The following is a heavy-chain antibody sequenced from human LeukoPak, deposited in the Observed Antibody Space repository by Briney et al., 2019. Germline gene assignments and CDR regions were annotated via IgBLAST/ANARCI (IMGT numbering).Heavy chain of an antibody. D-gene: IGHD2/OR15-2a*01. J-gene: IGHJ6*02. CDR1: AYTFTDHY. Sequence: ASVKVSCKASAYTFTDHYIHYVRQAPGQGLEWMGWINPNSGGTNYAQKFQGRVTMTRDTSITTVYLELSRLRSGDTAVYYCASAYCDSGRCYYYGMDVWGQGTTVTVSS. V-gene: IGHV1-2*02. CDR3: ASAYCDSGRCYYYGMDV. CDR2: INPNSGGT.